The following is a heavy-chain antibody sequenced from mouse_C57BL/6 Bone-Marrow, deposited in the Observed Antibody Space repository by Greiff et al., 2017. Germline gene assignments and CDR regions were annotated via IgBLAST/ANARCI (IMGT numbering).Heavy chain of an antibody. CDR3: VKKGTLSRDGYYFWYFDV. CDR1: GFSLTNYG. CDR2: IWGDGST. Sequence: VMLVESGPGLVAPSQSLSITCTVSGFSLTNYGVSWVRQPPGKGLEWLGVIWGDGSTSYHSALISRLSISKDHSKSQVFLKLNRLQIDDTATYXCVKKGTLSRDGYYFWYFDVWGTGTTVTVSS. D-gene: IGHD2-3*01. V-gene: IGHV2-3*01. J-gene: IGHJ1*03.